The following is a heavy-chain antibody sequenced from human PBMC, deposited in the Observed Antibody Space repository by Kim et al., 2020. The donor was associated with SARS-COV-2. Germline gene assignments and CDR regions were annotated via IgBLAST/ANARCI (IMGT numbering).Heavy chain of an antibody. CDR2: ISSSSSYI. J-gene: IGHJ6*02. V-gene: IGHV3-21*01. Sequence: GGSLRLSCAASGFTFSSYSMNWVRQAPGKGLEWVSSISSSSSYIYYAASVKGRFTISRDNAKNSLYLQMNSLRAEDTAVYYCARVTRLPAVNGYYYYYGMDVWGQGTTVTVSS. CDR3: ARVTRLPAVNGYYYYYGMDV. CDR1: GFTFSSYS. D-gene: IGHD6-25*01.